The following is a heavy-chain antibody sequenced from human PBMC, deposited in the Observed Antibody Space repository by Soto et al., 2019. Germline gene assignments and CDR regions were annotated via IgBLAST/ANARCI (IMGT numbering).Heavy chain of an antibody. V-gene: IGHV4-34*01. CDR2: INHSGST. CDR3: ARGFLERGWFDP. CDR1: GGSFSGYY. D-gene: IGHD1-1*01. J-gene: IGHJ5*02. Sequence: SETLSLTCAVYGGSFSGYYWSWIRQPPGKGLEWIGEINHSGSTNYNPSLKSRVTISVDTSKNQYSLKLSSVTAADTAVYYCARGFLERGWFDPWGQGTLVTGSS.